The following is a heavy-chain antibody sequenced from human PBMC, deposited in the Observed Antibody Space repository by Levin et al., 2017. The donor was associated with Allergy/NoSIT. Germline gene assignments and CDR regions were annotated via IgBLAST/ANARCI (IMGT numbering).Heavy chain of an antibody. CDR3: ARQLGKFWSGYNCFDY. J-gene: IGHJ4*02. CDR1: GFTFSSYE. D-gene: IGHD3-3*01. Sequence: GGSLRLSCAASGFTFSSYEMNWVRRAPGKGLEWVSYISSTGSTIYSADSVKGRFTISRDNAKNSLYLHMNSLRAEDTAVYYCARQLGKFWSGYNCFDYWGQGTLVTVSS. CDR2: ISSTGSTI. V-gene: IGHV3-48*03.